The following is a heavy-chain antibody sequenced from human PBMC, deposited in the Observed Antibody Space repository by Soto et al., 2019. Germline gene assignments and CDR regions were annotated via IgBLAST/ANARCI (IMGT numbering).Heavy chain of an antibody. Sequence: EVQLLDSGGGLVQPGGSLRLSCAASGFTFSSSAMIWVRQAPGKGWEWVSAVSGSGGTTYYADPVRGRFTISRDNSKNTLYLQMNSLRAEDTAIYFCARCTVDTIVTSGWCHYLDPWGQGTLVTVSS. CDR1: GFTFSSSA. CDR2: VSGSGGTT. D-gene: IGHD6-19*01. J-gene: IGHJ5*02. CDR3: ARCTVDTIVTSGWCHYLDP. V-gene: IGHV3-23*01.